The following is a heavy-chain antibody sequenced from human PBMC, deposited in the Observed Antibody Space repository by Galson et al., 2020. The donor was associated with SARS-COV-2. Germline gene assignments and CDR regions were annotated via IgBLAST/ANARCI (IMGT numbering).Heavy chain of an antibody. V-gene: IGHV4-34*01. CDR1: GGSFSGYY. J-gene: IGHJ4*02. Sequence: SETLSLTCAVYGGSFSGYYWSWIRQPPGKGLEWIGEINHSGSTNYNPSLKSRVTISVDTSKNQFSLKLSSVTAADTAVYYCARGQSLNHFDYWGQGTLVTVSS. CDR3: ARGQSLNHFDY. CDR2: INHSGST.